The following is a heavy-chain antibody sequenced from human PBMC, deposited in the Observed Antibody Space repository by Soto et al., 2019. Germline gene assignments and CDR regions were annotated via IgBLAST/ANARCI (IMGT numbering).Heavy chain of an antibody. Sequence: QITLKESGPTLVKPTQTLTLTCTFSGFSLTNNGEAVGWFRQSPGKALEWLVLIYWDDDNRYNPTLRTRLSPTTDTSKNQVVLTLTNMDPVDTATYYCARYVATSPAGWFEPWGQGIPVTVSS. CDR3: ARYVATSPAGWFEP. J-gene: IGHJ5*02. CDR1: GFSLTNNGEA. D-gene: IGHD3-10*02. V-gene: IGHV2-5*02. CDR2: IYWDDDN.